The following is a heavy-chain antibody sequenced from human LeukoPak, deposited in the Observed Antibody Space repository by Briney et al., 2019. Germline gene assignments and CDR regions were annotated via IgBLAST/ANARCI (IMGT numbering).Heavy chain of an antibody. CDR1: GGSISSGDYY. V-gene: IGHV4-30-4*08. Sequence: SETLSLTCTVSGGSISSGDYYWSWIRQPPGKGLEWIVYIYYSGSTYYNPSLKSRVTISVDTSKNQFSLKLSSVTAADTAVYYCARTDFWSGHYYFDYWGQGTLVTVSS. CDR3: ARTDFWSGHYYFDY. CDR2: IYYSGST. J-gene: IGHJ4*02. D-gene: IGHD3-3*01.